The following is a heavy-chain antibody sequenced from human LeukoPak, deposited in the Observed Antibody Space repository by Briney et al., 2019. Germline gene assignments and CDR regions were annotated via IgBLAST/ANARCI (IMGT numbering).Heavy chain of an antibody. CDR1: GFSFSSYG. J-gene: IGHJ4*02. D-gene: IGHD5-18*01. CDR3: ARDQRGFSCSKYYFDY. V-gene: IGHV3-33*01. CDR2: IWYDGTNK. Sequence: GGPLRLSCAASGFSFSSYGMHWVRQAPGKGLEWVAVIWYDGTNKYYADSVKGRFTISRDNSKNTLYLQMNSLRAEDTAVYYCARDQRGFSCSKYYFDYWGQGTLVTVSS.